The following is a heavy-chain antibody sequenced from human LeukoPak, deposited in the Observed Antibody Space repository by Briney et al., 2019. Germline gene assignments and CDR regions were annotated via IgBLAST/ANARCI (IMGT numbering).Heavy chain of an antibody. CDR3: AREASIAVAGTGFDY. CDR1: GFTVSSNY. J-gene: IGHJ4*02. D-gene: IGHD6-19*01. Sequence: GGSLRLSCAASGFTVSSNYMSWVRQAPGKGLEWVSVIYSGGSTYYADSVKGRFTISRDNSKNTLYLQMNSLRAEDTAVYYCAREASIAVAGTGFDYWGQGTLVTVSS. V-gene: IGHV3-53*01. CDR2: IYSGGST.